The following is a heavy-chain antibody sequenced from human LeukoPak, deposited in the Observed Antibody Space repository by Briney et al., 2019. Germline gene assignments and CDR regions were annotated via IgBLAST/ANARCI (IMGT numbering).Heavy chain of an antibody. D-gene: IGHD3-16*01. J-gene: IGHJ4*02. CDR2: INQYGSEK. CDR1: GLTFSNYW. V-gene: IGHV3-7*01. Sequence: GGSLRLSCAASGLTFSNYWMTWVRQAPGKGLEWVANINQYGSEKYYVDSVKGRFTISRDNAKNSVSLQMNSLRAEDTAVYFCARSLGDDWGQGTLVTVSS. CDR3: ARSLGDD.